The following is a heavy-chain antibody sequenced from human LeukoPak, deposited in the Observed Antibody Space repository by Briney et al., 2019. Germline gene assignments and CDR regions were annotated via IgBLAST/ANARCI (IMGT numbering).Heavy chain of an antibody. D-gene: IGHD1-26*01. CDR1: GFTFSDYY. Sequence: GGSLRLSCAASGFTFSDYYMSWIRQAPGKGLEWVSYISNSGSTIYYADSVKGRFTISRDNAKNSLYLQMNSLRAEDTAVYYCAREAFIVGATPAFDIWGQGTMVTVSS. CDR2: ISNSGSTI. V-gene: IGHV3-11*04. J-gene: IGHJ3*02. CDR3: AREAFIVGATPAFDI.